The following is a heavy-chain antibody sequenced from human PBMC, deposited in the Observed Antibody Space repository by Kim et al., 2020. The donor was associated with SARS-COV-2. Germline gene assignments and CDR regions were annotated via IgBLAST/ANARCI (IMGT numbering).Heavy chain of an antibody. CDR2: ISSFSSTI. D-gene: IGHD2-21*01. V-gene: IGHV3-48*02. Sequence: GGSLRLSCAASGFTFSSYSMNWVRQAPGTGLDLVSYISSFSSTIYYADSVKGRFTISRDNASYSLYLHINILSDVDTAVYYCARDIGAAYCCFDF. CDR1: GFTFSSYS. J-gene: IGHJ3*01. CDR3: ARDIGAAYCCFDF.